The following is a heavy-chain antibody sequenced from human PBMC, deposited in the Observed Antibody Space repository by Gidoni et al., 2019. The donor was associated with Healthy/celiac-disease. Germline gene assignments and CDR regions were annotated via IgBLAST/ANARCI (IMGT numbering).Heavy chain of an antibody. Sequence: EVQLVEAGGGLGQPGRSLRLSCTGSGFTFGDYAMSWFRQAPGKGLGWVGFIRSKAYGGTTEYAASVKGRFTISRDDSKSIAYLQMNSLKTEDTAVYYCTRWAVGPAPDAFDIWGQGTMVTVSS. D-gene: IGHD1-26*01. J-gene: IGHJ3*02. CDR3: TRWAVGPAPDAFDI. CDR1: GFTFGDYA. CDR2: IRSKAYGGTT. V-gene: IGHV3-49*03.